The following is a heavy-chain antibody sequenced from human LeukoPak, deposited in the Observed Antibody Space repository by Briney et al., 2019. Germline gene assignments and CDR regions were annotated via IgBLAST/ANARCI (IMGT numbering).Heavy chain of an antibody. D-gene: IGHD3-16*01. CDR1: GYTFTGYY. J-gene: IGHJ4*02. V-gene: IGHV1-2*06. Sequence: ASVKVSCKASGYTFTGYYMHWVRQAPGQGLEWMGRINPNSGGTMYVQNFQGRVTMTRDTSISTAYMELSSLRSNDTAVYYCARDWVSTAVDYWGQGTLITVSS. CDR2: INPNSGGT. CDR3: ARDWVSTAVDY.